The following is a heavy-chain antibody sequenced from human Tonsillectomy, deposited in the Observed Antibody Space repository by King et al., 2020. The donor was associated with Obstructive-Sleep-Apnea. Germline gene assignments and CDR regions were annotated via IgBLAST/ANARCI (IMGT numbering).Heavy chain of an antibody. CDR2: IWYDGSNK. V-gene: IGHV3-33*06. J-gene: IGHJ4*02. Sequence: VQLVESGGGVVQPGRSLRLSCAASGFTFSSYGMHWARQAPRRGLQSAAVIWYDGSNKYYADSVKGRFTISRDNSKNTLYLQMNSLRAEDTPVYYCAKDGSSSWYSSFDYWGQGTLVTVSS. D-gene: IGHD6-13*01. CDR1: GFTFSSYG. CDR3: AKDGSSSWYSSFDY.